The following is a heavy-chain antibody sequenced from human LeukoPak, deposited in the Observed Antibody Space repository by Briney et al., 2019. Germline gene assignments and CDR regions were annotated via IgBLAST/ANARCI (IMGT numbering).Heavy chain of an antibody. CDR2: ISGSGGST. Sequence: GGSLRLSCAASGFTFSSYSMNWVRQAPGRGLEWVSAISGSGGSTYYADSVKGRFTISRDNSKNTLFLQMNSLRAEDTAVYYCAKAGCSSTSCSTSPYYYYGMDVWGQGTTVTVSS. J-gene: IGHJ6*02. CDR3: AKAGCSSTSCSTSPYYYYGMDV. CDR1: GFTFSSYS. V-gene: IGHV3-23*01. D-gene: IGHD2-2*01.